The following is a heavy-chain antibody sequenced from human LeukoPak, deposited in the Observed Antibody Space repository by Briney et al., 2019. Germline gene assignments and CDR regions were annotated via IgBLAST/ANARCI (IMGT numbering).Heavy chain of an antibody. Sequence: PSQTLSLTCTVSGGSISSGSYYWSWIRQPAGKGREWIGRIHSRGSTNYNPSLKSRVTISIDTSQNQFSLKLSSVTAADTAVYYCARDEGCTNGVCFTLFDYWGQGILVTVSS. CDR1: GGSISSGSYY. CDR3: ARDEGCTNGVCFTLFDY. J-gene: IGHJ4*02. D-gene: IGHD2-8*01. CDR2: IHSRGST. V-gene: IGHV4-61*02.